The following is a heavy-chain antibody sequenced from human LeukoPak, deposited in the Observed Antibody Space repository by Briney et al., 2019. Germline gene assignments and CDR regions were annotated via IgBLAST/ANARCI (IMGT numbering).Heavy chain of an antibody. CDR2: INTNTGNP. Sequence: GASVKVSCKASGYTFTSYAMNWVRQAPGQGLEWMGWINTNTGNPTYAQGFTGRFVFSLNTSVSTAYLQISSLKAEDTAVYYCARDPTYEDSSGWSGSFDYWGQGTLVTVSS. J-gene: IGHJ4*02. CDR1: GYTFTSYA. CDR3: ARDPTYEDSSGWSGSFDY. D-gene: IGHD6-19*01. V-gene: IGHV7-4-1*02.